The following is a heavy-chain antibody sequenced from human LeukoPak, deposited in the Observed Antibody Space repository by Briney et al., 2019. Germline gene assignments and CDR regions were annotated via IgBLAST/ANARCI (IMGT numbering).Heavy chain of an antibody. CDR1: GFSFSTYW. CDR3: ARRAGAYSHPYDY. J-gene: IGHJ4*02. V-gene: IGHV3-53*01. Sequence: GGSLRLSCAASGFSFSTYWMSWVRQAPGKGLEWVSFIYSDNTHYSDSVKGRFTISRDNSKNTLYLQMNSLRAEDTAVYYCARRAGAYSHPYDYWGQGTLVTVSS. D-gene: IGHD4/OR15-4a*01. CDR2: IYSDNT.